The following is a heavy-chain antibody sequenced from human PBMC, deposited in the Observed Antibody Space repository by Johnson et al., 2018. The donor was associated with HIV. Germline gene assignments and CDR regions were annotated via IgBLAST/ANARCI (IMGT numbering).Heavy chain of an antibody. D-gene: IGHD3-22*01. J-gene: IGHJ3*02. CDR3: TTHLVVIRRNSYDAFDI. CDR1: GFSFGDYY. CDR2: IWYDGSNK. V-gene: IGHV3-33*08. Sequence: QVQLVESGGGVVRPGGSLRLSCAASGFSFGDYYMGWIRQAPGKGLEWVAVIWYDGSNKYYADSVKGRFTISRDDSKNTLYLQMNSLKTEDTAVDYCTTHLVVIRRNSYDAFDIWGQGTMVTVSS.